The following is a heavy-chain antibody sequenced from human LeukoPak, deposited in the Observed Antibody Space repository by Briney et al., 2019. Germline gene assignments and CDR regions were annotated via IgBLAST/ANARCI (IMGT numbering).Heavy chain of an antibody. CDR3: ASPLGYCSSTSCGYYYYGMDV. CDR2: ISSSGSTI. CDR1: GFTFSSYE. J-gene: IGHJ6*02. V-gene: IGHV3-48*03. Sequence: GGSLRLSCAAPGFTFSSYEMNWVRQAPGKGLEWVSYISSSGSTIYYADSVKGRFTISRDNAKNSLYLQMNSLRAEDTAVYYCASPLGYCSSTSCGYYYYGMDVWGQGTTVTVSS. D-gene: IGHD2-2*01.